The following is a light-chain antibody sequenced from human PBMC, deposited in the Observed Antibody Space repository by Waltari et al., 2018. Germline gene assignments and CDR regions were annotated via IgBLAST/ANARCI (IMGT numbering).Light chain of an antibody. CDR2: YDT. CDR3: QVWDSNSDHVV. V-gene: IGLV3-21*04. CDR1: NIGSKS. J-gene: IGLJ3*02. Sequence: SYVLTQPPSVSVAPGKTARITCGGRNIGSKSVHGYHQKPGQAPVLVIYYDTDRPSGIPERFSDSNSGNTATLTISRVEAGDEADYYCQVWDSNSDHVVFGGGTKLTVL.